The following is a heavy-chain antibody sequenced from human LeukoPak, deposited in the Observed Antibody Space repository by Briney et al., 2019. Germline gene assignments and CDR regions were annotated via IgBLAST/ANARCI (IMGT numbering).Heavy chain of an antibody. Sequence: ASVKVSCKASGYTFISYGFSWVRQAPGQGLEWMGWISAYNGHTNYAQKLQGRVTMTTDTSTSTAYMELRSLRPDDTAVYYCARDYYDILTGYSIQPFDYWGQGTLVTVSS. CDR2: ISAYNGHT. D-gene: IGHD3-9*01. CDR3: ARDYYDILTGYSIQPFDY. J-gene: IGHJ4*02. CDR1: GYTFISYG. V-gene: IGHV1-18*04.